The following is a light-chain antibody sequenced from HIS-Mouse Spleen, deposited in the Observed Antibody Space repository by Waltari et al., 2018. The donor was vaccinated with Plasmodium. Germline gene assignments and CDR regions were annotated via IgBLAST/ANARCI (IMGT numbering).Light chain of an antibody. CDR1: SSSVGRYNL. Sequence: QSALTQPASVSGSPGQSITIPCPGTSSSVGRYNLVSWYQQHPGKAPKLMIYEGSKRPSGVSNRFSGSKSGNTASLTISGLQAEDEADYYCCSYAGSSTYVFGTGTKVTVL. J-gene: IGLJ1*01. CDR2: EGS. CDR3: CSYAGSSTYV. V-gene: IGLV2-23*01.